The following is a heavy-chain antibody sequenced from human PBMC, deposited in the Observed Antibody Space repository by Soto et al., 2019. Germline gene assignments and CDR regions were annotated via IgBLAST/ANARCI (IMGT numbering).Heavy chain of an antibody. V-gene: IGHV6-1*01. CDR1: GDSVSSNSAA. Sequence: PSQTLALTCAISGDSVSSNSAAWNWIRPSPSRGLEWLGRTYYRSKWYNDYAVSVKSRITINPDTSKTQFSLQLNSVTPEDTAVYSCARDRSSSSWYPSQNYGMDVWGQGTTVTVSS. CDR2: TYYRSKWYN. D-gene: IGHD6-13*01. J-gene: IGHJ6*02. CDR3: ARDRSSSSWYPSQNYGMDV.